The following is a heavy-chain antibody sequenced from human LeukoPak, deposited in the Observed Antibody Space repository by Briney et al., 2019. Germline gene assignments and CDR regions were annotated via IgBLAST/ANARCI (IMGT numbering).Heavy chain of an antibody. J-gene: IGHJ4*02. CDR1: GGSISSSSYY. Sequence: SETLSLTCTVSGGSISSSSYYWGWIRQPPGKGLEWIGSIYYSGSTYYNPSLKSRATISVDTYKNQFSLKLSSVTAADTAVYYCAREARVPYNYYDSSGYSFDYWGQGTLVTVSS. V-gene: IGHV4-39*07. D-gene: IGHD3-22*01. CDR3: AREARVPYNYYDSSGYSFDY. CDR2: IYYSGST.